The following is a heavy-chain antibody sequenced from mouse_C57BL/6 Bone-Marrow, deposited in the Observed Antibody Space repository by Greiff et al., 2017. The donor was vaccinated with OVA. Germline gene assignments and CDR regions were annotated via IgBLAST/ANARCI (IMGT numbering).Heavy chain of an antibody. CDR2: ISDGGSYT. CDR1: GFTFSSYA. V-gene: IGHV5-4*01. D-gene: IGHD2-4*01. CDR3: ARDYDYDYYAMDY. Sequence: EVQLMESGGGLVKPGGSLKLSCAASGFTFSSYAMSWVRQTPEKRLEWVATISDGGSYTYYPDNVKGRFTISRDNAKNNLYLQMSHLKSEDTAMYYCARDYDYDYYAMDYWGQGTSVTVSS. J-gene: IGHJ4*01.